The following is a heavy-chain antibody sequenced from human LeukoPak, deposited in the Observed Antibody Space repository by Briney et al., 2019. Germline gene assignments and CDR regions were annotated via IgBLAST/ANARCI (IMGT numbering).Heavy chain of an antibody. CDR2: IYYSGST. J-gene: IGHJ4*02. CDR1: GGSISSSSYY. Sequence: SETLSLTCTVSGGSISSSSYYWGWIRQPPGKGLEWIGSIYYSGSTYCNPSLKSRVTISVDTSKNQFSLKLSSVTAADTAVYYCARRGHYYDSSGYYYYFDYWGQGTLVTVSS. CDR3: ARRGHYYDSSGYYYYFDY. V-gene: IGHV4-39*01. D-gene: IGHD3-22*01.